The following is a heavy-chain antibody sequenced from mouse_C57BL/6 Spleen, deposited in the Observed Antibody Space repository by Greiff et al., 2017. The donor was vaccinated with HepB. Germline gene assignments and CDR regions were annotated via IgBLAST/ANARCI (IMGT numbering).Heavy chain of an antibody. D-gene: IGHD2-2*01. CDR1: GYTFTDYN. CDR3: SSTIVTTGGAWFAY. J-gene: IGHJ3*01. CDR2: INPNNGGT. Sequence: EVQLQQSGPELVKPGASVKIPCKASGYTFTDYNMDWVKQSHGKSLEWIGDINPNNGGTIYNQKFKGKATLTVDKSSSTAYMELRSLTSEDTAVYYCSSTIVTTGGAWFAYWGQGTLVTVSA. V-gene: IGHV1-18*01.